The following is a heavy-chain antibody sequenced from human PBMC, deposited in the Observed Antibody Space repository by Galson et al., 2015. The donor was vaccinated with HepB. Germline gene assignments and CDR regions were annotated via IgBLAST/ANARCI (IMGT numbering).Heavy chain of an antibody. CDR2: ISGSGDST. J-gene: IGHJ4*02. Sequence: SLRLSCAASGFTFRSYAMSWVRQAPGKGLEWVSGISGSGDSTNYADSVKGRFTIFRDNSKNTLYLQLNSLRAEDTAVYYCAKDLGFYYDSSANDYWGQGTLVTVSS. CDR1: GFTFRSYA. D-gene: IGHD3-22*01. CDR3: AKDLGFYYDSSANDY. V-gene: IGHV3-23*01.